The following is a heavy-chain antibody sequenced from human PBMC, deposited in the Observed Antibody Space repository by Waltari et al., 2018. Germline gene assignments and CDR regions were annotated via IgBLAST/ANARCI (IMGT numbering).Heavy chain of an antibody. CDR1: GYTFTGYY. V-gene: IGHV1-2*02. CDR3: ARDVNGWSDRAAFDY. J-gene: IGHJ4*02. D-gene: IGHD6-19*01. Sequence: QVQLVQSGAEVKKPGASVKVSCKASGYTFTGYYMHWVRQAPGQGLEWMGWINPNSGGTNYAQKFQGRVNMTRDTSISTAYMELSRLRSDDTAVYYCARDVNGWSDRAAFDYWGQGTLVTVSS. CDR2: INPNSGGT.